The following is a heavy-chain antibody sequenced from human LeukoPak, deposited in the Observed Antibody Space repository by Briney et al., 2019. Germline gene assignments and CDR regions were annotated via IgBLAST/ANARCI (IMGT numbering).Heavy chain of an antibody. CDR2: ISSSSSYI. CDR3: ARGLLSCSSTSCYVDY. J-gene: IGHJ4*02. D-gene: IGHD2-2*01. Sequence: GGSLRLSCAASEFTFSSYWMSWVRQAPGKGLEWVSSISSSSSYIYYADSVKGRFTISRDNAKNLLYLQMNSLRAEDTAVYYCARGLLSCSSTSCYVDYWGQGTLVTVSS. V-gene: IGHV3-21*01. CDR1: EFTFSSYW.